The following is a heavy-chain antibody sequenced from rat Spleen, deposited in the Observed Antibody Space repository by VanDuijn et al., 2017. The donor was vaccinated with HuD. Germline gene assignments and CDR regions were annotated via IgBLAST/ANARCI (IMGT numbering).Heavy chain of an antibody. CDR2: ISSEGRSS. D-gene: IGHD1-2*01. V-gene: IGHV5-20*01. J-gene: IGHJ2*01. Sequence: EVQLVESGGGLVQPGRSLKLSCVASGFTFSDYTMAWVRQAPTKGLEWVATISSEGRSSYYRDSVKGRFTISRDSAKSSLYLQMDSLGSGDTATYYCTTGITLVWGRGVMVTVSS. CDR1: GFTFSDYT. CDR3: TTGITLV.